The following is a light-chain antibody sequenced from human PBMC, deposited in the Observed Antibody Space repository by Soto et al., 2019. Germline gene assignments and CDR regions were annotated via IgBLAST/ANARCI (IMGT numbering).Light chain of an antibody. CDR3: LLAYSGGRV. J-gene: IGLJ2*01. CDR2: DTT. CDR1: DGPVTSNHY. Sequence: QAVVTPEPSLTVSPGGTVTLTCGSSDGPVTSNHYPYWYQQRPGQVPRTLIYDTTNRQSWAPARFSGSLVGVKAALTLSGAQPEDEADYYCLLAYSGGRVFGGGTKVTVL. V-gene: IGLV7-46*01.